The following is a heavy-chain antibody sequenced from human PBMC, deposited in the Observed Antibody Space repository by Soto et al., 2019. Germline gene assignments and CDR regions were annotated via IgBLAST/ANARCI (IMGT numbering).Heavy chain of an antibody. CDR1: GFTFTSFW. CDR2: IRQDGSDQ. CDR3: SRDYYYGSGGYSRYYYYMDV. J-gene: IGHJ6*03. D-gene: IGHD3-10*01. V-gene: IGHV3-7*01. Sequence: GGSLRLSCAASGFTFTSFWMSWVRQAPGKGLEWVANIRQDGSDQNYVDSVKGRFTISRDNAKNSLFLQMNSLRAEDTAVYFCSRDYYYGSGGYSRYYYYMDVWGKGTTVTVSS.